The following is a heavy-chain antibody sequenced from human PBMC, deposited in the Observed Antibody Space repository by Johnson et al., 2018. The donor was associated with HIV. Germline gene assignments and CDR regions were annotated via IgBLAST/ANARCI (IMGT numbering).Heavy chain of an antibody. J-gene: IGHJ3*02. V-gene: IGHV3-30-3*01. CDR2: IAYDGSNR. D-gene: IGHD6-6*01. CDR3: AKDPNRWEQLAYAFDI. CDR1: EFTFSTYT. Sequence: QVQLVESGGGVVQPGKSLILSCAASEFTFSTYTVHWVRQAPGKGLEWVAVIAYDGSNRYYPGSVKGRFTISRDNSKNTLYLQMNSLRAEDTAVYYCAKDPNRWEQLAYAFDIWGQGTMVTVSS.